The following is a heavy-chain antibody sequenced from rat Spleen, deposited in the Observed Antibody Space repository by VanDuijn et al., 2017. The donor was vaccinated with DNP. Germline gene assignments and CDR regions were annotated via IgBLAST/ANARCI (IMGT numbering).Heavy chain of an antibody. J-gene: IGHJ2*01. CDR3: ARWDNYGYYFDY. D-gene: IGHD1-10*01. CDR1: GYTFTTNY. Sequence: QVQLQQSGAELAKPGSSVKISCKASGYTFTTNYVGWIKQTTGQGLEYIGYIDAGSGSTNYNEKFKGKATLTVGQSSSTAFMQLSSLTPDDSAVYYCARWDNYGYYFDYWGQGVMVTVSS. V-gene: IGHV1-43*01. CDR2: IDAGSGST.